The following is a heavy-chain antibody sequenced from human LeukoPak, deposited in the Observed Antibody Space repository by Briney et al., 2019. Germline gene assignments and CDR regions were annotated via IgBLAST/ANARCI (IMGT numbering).Heavy chain of an antibody. Sequence: SVKASCKAFGGTFSSYAISWVRQAPGQGLEWMGGIIPIFGTANYAQKFQGRVTITADKSTSTAYMELSSLRSEDTAVYYCARVHGAYPFDYWGQGTLVTVSS. V-gene: IGHV1-69*06. J-gene: IGHJ4*02. D-gene: IGHD4/OR15-4a*01. CDR2: IIPIFGTA. CDR3: ARVHGAYPFDY. CDR1: GGTFSSYA.